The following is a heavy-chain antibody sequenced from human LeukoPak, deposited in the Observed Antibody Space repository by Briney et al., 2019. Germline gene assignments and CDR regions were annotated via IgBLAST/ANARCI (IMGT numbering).Heavy chain of an antibody. V-gene: IGHV1-69*05. D-gene: IGHD3-9*01. CDR3: ARGPRYYDILTGYYNARAGPAGYNWFDP. J-gene: IGHJ5*02. Sequence: GASVKVSRKASGGTFSSYAISWVRQAPGQGLEWMGRIIPIFGTANYAQKFQGRVTITTDESTSTAYMELSSLRSEDTAVYYCARGPRYYDILTGYYNARAGPAGYNWFDPWGQGTLVTVSS. CDR1: GGTFSSYA. CDR2: IIPIFGTA.